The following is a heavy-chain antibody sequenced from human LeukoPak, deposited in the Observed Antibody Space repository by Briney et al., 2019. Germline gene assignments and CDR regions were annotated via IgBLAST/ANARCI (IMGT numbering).Heavy chain of an antibody. CDR3: VGSGYYPNWFDP. V-gene: IGHV3-48*03. CDR1: GFTFSSYE. J-gene: IGHJ5*02. CDR2: ISSSGSTI. Sequence: PGGSLRLSCAASGFTFSSYEMNWVRQAPGKGLEWVSYISSSGSTIYYADSVKGRFTISRDNAKNTLYLQMNSLRAEDTAVYYCVGSGYYPNWFDPWGQGTLVTVSS. D-gene: IGHD3-3*01.